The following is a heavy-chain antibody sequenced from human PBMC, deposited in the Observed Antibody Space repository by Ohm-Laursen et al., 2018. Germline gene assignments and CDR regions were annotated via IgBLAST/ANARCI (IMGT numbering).Heavy chain of an antibody. CDR3: AKEVYSSGRTTLDY. Sequence: SLRLSCAASGFTFSSYSMNWVRQAPGKGLEWVSSISGGSTFYADSVKGRFTISRDNSKNTVHLQMNSLRVEDTAVYFCAKEVYSSGRTTLDYWGHGTLVTVSS. J-gene: IGHJ4*01. CDR2: ISGGST. D-gene: IGHD1-26*01. V-gene: IGHV3-21*04. CDR1: GFTFSSYS.